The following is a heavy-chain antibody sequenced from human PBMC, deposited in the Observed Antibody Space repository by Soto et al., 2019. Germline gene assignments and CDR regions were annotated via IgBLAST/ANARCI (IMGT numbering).Heavy chain of an antibody. CDR3: ARPPYGDYDRWFDS. CDR1: GGSISGYY. Sequence: QVQLQESSPGLVKPSETLSLTCTVSGGSISGYYWSWIRQPPGKGLEWIGYISYTGTTKYNPTLTSRAAISVDTSKNQFSLRLSSVTAADTAVYYCARPPYGDYDRWFDSLGQGTLVTVSS. J-gene: IGHJ5*01. D-gene: IGHD4-17*01. V-gene: IGHV4-59*08. CDR2: ISYTGTT.